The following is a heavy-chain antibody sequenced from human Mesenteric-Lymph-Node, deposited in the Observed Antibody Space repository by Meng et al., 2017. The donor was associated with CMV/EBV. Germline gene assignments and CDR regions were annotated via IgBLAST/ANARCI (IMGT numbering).Heavy chain of an antibody. CDR3: ARDPDCSSTSCYGASGY. CDR1: GGTFSSYT. D-gene: IGHD2-2*01. V-gene: IGHV1-69*04. J-gene: IGHJ4*02. CDR2: IIPILGIA. Sequence: SVKVSCKASGGTFSSYTISWVRQAPGQGLEWMGRIIPILGIANYAQKFQGRVTITADKSTSTAYMELRSLRSDDTAVYYCARDPDCSSTSCYGASGYWGQGTLVTVSS.